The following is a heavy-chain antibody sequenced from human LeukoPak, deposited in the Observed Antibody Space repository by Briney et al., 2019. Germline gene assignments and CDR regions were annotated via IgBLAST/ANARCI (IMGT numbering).Heavy chain of an antibody. CDR1: GFIFSTYG. V-gene: IGHV3-23*01. J-gene: IGHJ4*02. D-gene: IGHD4-17*01. Sequence: GGSLRLSCAASGFIFSTYGMNWVRQAPGKGLEWVSAISGSGGSTYYADSVKGRFTISRDNSKNTLYLQMNSLRAEDTAVYYCAKDPSTVTTSDLGDYWGQGTLVTVSS. CDR3: AKDPSTVTTSDLGDY. CDR2: ISGSGGST.